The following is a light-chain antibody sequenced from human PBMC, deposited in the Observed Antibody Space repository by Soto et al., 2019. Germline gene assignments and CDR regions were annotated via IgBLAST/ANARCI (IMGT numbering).Light chain of an antibody. CDR1: QSVSSSY. V-gene: IGKV3-20*01. Sequence: EIVLTQSPGTLSLSPGERATLSCRASQSVSSSYLAWDQQKPGQAPRLIIYGASSRATGIPDRFSGSGSGTDFTLTISRLEPEDVAVYFCQQYGNSPVTFGQGTRLEIK. CDR3: QQYGNSPVT. J-gene: IGKJ5*01. CDR2: GAS.